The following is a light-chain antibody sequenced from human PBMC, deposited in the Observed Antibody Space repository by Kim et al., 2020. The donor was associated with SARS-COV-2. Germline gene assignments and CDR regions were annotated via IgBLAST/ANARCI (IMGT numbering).Light chain of an antibody. CDR3: QQRSNWPPVT. J-gene: IGKJ5*01. V-gene: IGKV3-11*01. CDR1: QSVSTY. Sequence: SPGERATHSSRASQSVSTYLAWYQQKPGQAPRLLIYDASNRATGIPARFSGSGSGTDFTLTISSLGPEDFAVYYCQQRSNWPPVTFGQGTRLEIK. CDR2: DAS.